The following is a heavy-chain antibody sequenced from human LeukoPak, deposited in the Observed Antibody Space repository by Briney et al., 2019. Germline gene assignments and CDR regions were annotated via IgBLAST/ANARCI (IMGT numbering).Heavy chain of an antibody. CDR3: AKDPLHYYDSSGYPDY. J-gene: IGHJ4*02. CDR1: GYTLTELS. CDR2: ISSSSSYI. D-gene: IGHD3-22*01. Sequence: ASVKVSCKVSGYTLTELSMHWVRQAPGKGLEWVSSISSSSSYIYYADSVKGRFTISRDNSKNTLYLQMSSLRAEDTAVYYCAKDPLHYYDSSGYPDYWGQGTLVTVSS. V-gene: IGHV3-21*04.